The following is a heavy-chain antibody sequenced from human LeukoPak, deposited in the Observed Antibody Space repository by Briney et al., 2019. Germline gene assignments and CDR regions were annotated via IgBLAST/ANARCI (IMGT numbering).Heavy chain of an antibody. CDR2: IYHSGST. D-gene: IGHD6-13*01. CDR3: ARPSSYSSSWSFYFDY. Sequence: SETLSLTCTVSGGSISSGYYWGWIRQPPGKGLEWIGSIYHSGSTYYNPSLKSRVTISVDTSKNQFSLKLSSVTAADTAVYYCARPSSYSSSWSFYFDYWGQGTLVTVSS. CDR1: GGSISSGYY. V-gene: IGHV4-38-2*02. J-gene: IGHJ4*02.